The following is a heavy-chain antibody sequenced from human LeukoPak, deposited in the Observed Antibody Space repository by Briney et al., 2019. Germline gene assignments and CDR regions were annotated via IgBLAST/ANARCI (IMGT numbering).Heavy chain of an antibody. Sequence: PGRSLRLSCAASGFTFSSYGIHWVRQDPGKGLEWVAVISNDGSDKSYADSVNGRFTISRDNSKNTLYLQMNSLRAEDTAVYFCAKGTVIVGYYFDSWGQGTLVTVSS. D-gene: IGHD3-22*01. CDR2: ISNDGSDK. V-gene: IGHV3-30*18. CDR3: AKGTVIVGYYFDS. J-gene: IGHJ4*02. CDR1: GFTFSSYG.